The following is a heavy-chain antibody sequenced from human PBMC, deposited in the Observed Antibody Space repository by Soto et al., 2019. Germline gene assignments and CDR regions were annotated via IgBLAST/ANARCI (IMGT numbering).Heavy chain of an antibody. CDR3: AKRRGAGGHFDY. D-gene: IGHD2-15*01. J-gene: IGHJ4*02. CDR2: VSIGGST. CDR1: GFTFSSYA. V-gene: IGHV3-23*01. Sequence: DVQLLESGGGLVQPEGSLRLSCAASGFTFSSYAMGWVRQGPGKGLEWVAVVSIGGSTHYADSVRGRFTIYRDNSKNTLSLQMNSLAAEYTAVYFCAKRRGAGGHFDYWGQGALVTVSS.